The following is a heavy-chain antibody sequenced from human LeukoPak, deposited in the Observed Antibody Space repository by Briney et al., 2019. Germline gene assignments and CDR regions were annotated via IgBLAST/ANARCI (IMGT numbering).Heavy chain of an antibody. J-gene: IGHJ4*02. Sequence: GGSLRLSCAASGFTFSSYAMHWVRQAPGKGLEWVAVISYDGSNKYYADSVKGRFTISRDNSKNTLYLQMNSLRAEDTAVYYCARKSVGGSGTFFDYWGQGTLVTVSS. CDR2: ISYDGSNK. V-gene: IGHV3-30*04. D-gene: IGHD3-10*01. CDR3: ARKSVGGSGTFFDY. CDR1: GFTFSSYA.